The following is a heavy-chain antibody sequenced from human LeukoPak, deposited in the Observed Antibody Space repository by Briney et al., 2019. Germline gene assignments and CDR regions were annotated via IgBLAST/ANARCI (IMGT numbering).Heavy chain of an antibody. CDR2: FSPGGST. Sequence: PSETLSLTCTVSGGSISSYYWSWIRQPAGKGLERIGRFSPGGSTNYNPSLKSRVTISVDRSKNQFSLKLSSVTAADTAVYYCARLLRFLEWLSPDYMDVWGKGTTVTVSS. J-gene: IGHJ6*03. CDR3: ARLLRFLEWLSPDYMDV. CDR1: GGSISSYY. V-gene: IGHV4-4*07. D-gene: IGHD3-3*01.